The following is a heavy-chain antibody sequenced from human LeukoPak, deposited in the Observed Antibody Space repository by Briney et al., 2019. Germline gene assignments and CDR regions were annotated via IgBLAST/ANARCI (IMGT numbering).Heavy chain of an antibody. CDR1: GGTFSSYA. V-gene: IGHV1-69*13. CDR2: IIPIFGTA. D-gene: IGHD3-9*01. J-gene: IGHJ6*04. CDR3: ARHLPSDILTGYTGDMDV. Sequence: VKVSCKASGGTFSSYAISWVRQAPGQGLEWMGGIIPIFGTANYAQKFQGRVTITADESTSTAYMEPSSLRSEDTAVYYCARHLPSDILTGYTGDMDVWGKGTTVTVSS.